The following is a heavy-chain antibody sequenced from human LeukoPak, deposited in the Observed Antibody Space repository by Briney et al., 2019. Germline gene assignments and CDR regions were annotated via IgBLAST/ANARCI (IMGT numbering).Heavy chain of an antibody. J-gene: IGHJ4*02. Sequence: GGSLRLSCAASGFTFSSYGMHWVRQAPGKGLEWVAVISYDGSNKYYADSVKGRFTISRDNSKNTLYLQMNSLRAEDTAVYYCAKEVYFRGYSYGSIDYWGQGALVTVSS. CDR2: ISYDGSNK. CDR3: AKEVYFRGYSYGSIDY. V-gene: IGHV3-30*18. CDR1: GFTFSSYG. D-gene: IGHD5-18*01.